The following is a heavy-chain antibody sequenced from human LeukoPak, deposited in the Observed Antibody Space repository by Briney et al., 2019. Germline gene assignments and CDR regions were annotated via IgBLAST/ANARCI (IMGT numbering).Heavy chain of an antibody. J-gene: IGHJ5*02. D-gene: IGHD3-22*01. CDR3: ARARSYYDSSGYYYWFDP. V-gene: IGHV4-34*01. CDR1: GGSLSGYY. CDR2: INHSGST. Sequence: SETLSLTCAVYGGSLSGYYWSWIRQPPGKRLEWIGGINHSGSTNYNPSLKSRVTISVDTSKNQFSLKLSSVTAADTAVYYCARARSYYDSSGYYYWFDPWGQGTLVTVSS.